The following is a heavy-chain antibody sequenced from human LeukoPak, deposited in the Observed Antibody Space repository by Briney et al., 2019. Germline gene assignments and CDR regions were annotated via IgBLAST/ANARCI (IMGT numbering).Heavy chain of an antibody. V-gene: IGHV4-39*01. CDR1: GGSISSSSYY. J-gene: IGHJ4*02. CDR2: IYYSGST. D-gene: IGHD3-10*01. CDR3: ARHPKGGPISMVRGVRAKGYYFDY. Sequence: SETLSLTCTVSGGSISSSSYYWGWIRRPPGKGLEWIGSIYYSGSTYYNPSLKSRVTISVDTSKNQFSLKLSSVTAADTAVYYCARHPKGGPISMVRGVRAKGYYFDYWGQGTLVTVSS.